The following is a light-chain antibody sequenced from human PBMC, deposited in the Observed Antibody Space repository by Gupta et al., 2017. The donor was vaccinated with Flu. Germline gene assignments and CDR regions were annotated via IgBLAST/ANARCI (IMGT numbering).Light chain of an antibody. CDR1: QILVYSGGNTS. V-gene: IGKV2-30*01. CDR3: MQGAHWPYT. J-gene: IGKJ2*01. Sequence: VTLGLPASISCRSSQILVYSGGNTSLNWFQLRPGQSPRSLIYRVSYRNSGVPDRFSGSGSGTDFTLRISRVEAEDVGIYYCMQGAHWPYTVGQGTKLEI. CDR2: RVS.